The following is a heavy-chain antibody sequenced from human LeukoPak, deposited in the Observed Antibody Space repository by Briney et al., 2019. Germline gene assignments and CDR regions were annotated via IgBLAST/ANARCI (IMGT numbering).Heavy chain of an antibody. Sequence: GGSLRLSCAASGFTFSSYGMTWLRQAPGKGLEGVSFICNSGGSTYYAHSVKGRFTISRDNSKNTMYLPMNSTRAEDTAVYYCAKVGDYDFWSGKNWFDPWGQGPLVTVSS. J-gene: IGHJ5*02. CDR3: AKVGDYDFWSGKNWFDP. V-gene: IGHV3-23*01. CDR1: GFTFSSYG. D-gene: IGHD3-3*01. CDR2: ICNSGGST.